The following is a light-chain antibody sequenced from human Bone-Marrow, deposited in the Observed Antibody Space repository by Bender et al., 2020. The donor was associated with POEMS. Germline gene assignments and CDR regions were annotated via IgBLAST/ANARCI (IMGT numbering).Light chain of an antibody. Sequence: SYVLTQPPSVSVAPGQTATITCGGDNIGSKSVHWYKQKPGQAPVLVVYDDADRPSGIPERFSGSNSGNTATLTISRGEGGDEADYYCQVWDSSSDHVVFGGGTKLTVL. CDR2: DDA. J-gene: IGLJ2*01. V-gene: IGLV3-21*02. CDR3: QVWDSSSDHVV. CDR1: NIGSKS.